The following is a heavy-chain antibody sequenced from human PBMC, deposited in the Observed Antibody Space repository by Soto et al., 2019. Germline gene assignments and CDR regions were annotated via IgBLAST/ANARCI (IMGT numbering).Heavy chain of an antibody. CDR3: ASSYLY. CDR2: IDSSEST. Sequence: SETLSLTCTVSGDPISNGDYYWSWIRQPPGRGLEWIGYIDSSESTYYNPSLKSRLTMSVDMSKNQFSLRLTSVTAADTAVYYCASSYLYWGQGLLVTVSS. V-gene: IGHV4-30-4*01. D-gene: IGHD3-16*02. J-gene: IGHJ4*02. CDR1: GDPISNGDYY.